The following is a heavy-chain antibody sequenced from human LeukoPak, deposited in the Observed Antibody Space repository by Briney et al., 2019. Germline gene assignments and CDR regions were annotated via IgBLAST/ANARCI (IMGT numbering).Heavy chain of an antibody. D-gene: IGHD6-19*01. J-gene: IGHJ4*02. V-gene: IGHV3-33*08. CDR1: GFTFSSYA. CDR3: ASGARGWFFY. CDR2: IWYDGSNK. Sequence: GGSLRLSCAASGFTFSSYAMHWVRQAPGKGLEWVAVIWYDGSNKYYADSVKGRFTISRDNSKNTLYLQMNSLRAEDTAVYYCASGARGWFFYWGQGTLVNVFS.